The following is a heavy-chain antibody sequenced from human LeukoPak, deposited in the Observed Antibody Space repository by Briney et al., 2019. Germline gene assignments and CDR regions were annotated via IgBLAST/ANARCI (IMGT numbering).Heavy chain of an antibody. J-gene: IGHJ4*02. Sequence: KISCKASGGTFSSYAISWVRQAPGQGLEWMGGIIPIFGTANYAQKFQGRVTITADESTSTAYMELSSLRSEDTAVYYCAGTDSSSWYGNPFDYWGQGTLVTVSS. CDR1: GGTFSSYA. CDR2: IIPIFGTA. V-gene: IGHV1-69*01. CDR3: AGTDSSSWYGNPFDY. D-gene: IGHD6-13*01.